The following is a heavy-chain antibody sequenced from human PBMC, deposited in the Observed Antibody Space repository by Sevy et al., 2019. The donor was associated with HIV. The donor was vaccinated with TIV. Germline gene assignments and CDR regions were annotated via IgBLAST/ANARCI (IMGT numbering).Heavy chain of an antibody. V-gene: IGHV1-18*01. J-gene: IGHJ6*03. CDR1: GYTFTSYG. Sequence: ASVKVSCKASGYTFTSYGISWVRQAPGQGLEWMGWISAYNGNTNYAQKLQGRVTMTTDTSTSTAYMELRSLRSDDTAVYYCARSGPPSVAWYYEFFPYRNYYYMDVWGKGTTVTVSS. CDR2: ISAYNGNT. D-gene: IGHD3-3*01. CDR3: ARSGPPSVAWYYEFFPYRNYYYMDV.